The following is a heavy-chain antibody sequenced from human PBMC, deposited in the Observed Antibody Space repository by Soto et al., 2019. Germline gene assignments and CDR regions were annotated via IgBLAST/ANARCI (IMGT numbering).Heavy chain of an antibody. Sequence: PGESLKISCKGSGYSFTSYWIGWVRQMPGKGLEWMGIIYPGDSDTRYSPSFQGQVTISADKSISTAYLQWSSLKASDTAMYYCAREGSRQQWLADYYYGMDVWGQGTTVTVSS. J-gene: IGHJ6*02. CDR2: IYPGDSDT. CDR3: AREGSRQQWLADYYYGMDV. V-gene: IGHV5-51*01. D-gene: IGHD6-19*01. CDR1: GYSFTSYW.